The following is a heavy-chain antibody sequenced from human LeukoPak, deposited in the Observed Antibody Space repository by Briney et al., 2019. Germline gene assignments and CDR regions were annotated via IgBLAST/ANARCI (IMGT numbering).Heavy chain of an antibody. V-gene: IGHV4-61*02. CDR1: GDSITRGTYY. Sequence: SETLSLTCTVSGDSITRGTYYWNRIRQPAGKGLEWIGRIHTSSRVNYNPSLKSRVTISIDTSRNLVSLRLTSVTAADAAVYYCARDRGNGDYGDYFDSWGQGTLDSVSS. D-gene: IGHD4-17*01. J-gene: IGHJ4*02. CDR3: ARDRGNGDYGDYFDS. CDR2: IHTSSRV.